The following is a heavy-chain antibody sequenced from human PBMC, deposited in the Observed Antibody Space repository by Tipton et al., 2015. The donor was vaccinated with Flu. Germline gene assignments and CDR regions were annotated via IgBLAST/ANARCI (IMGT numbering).Heavy chain of an antibody. CDR1: GASISSGGYS. J-gene: IGHJ3*02. CDR3: AREWGDAFEI. CDR2: IYHSGTT. Sequence: TLSLTCSVSGASISSGGYSLSWIRQPPGKGLEWVGYIYHSGTTYYNPSLKSRLIISGDRTKNQFSLKLSSVTAADTAVYCCAREWGDAFEIWGQGTMVTDSS. D-gene: IGHD3-16*01. V-gene: IGHV4-30-2*01.